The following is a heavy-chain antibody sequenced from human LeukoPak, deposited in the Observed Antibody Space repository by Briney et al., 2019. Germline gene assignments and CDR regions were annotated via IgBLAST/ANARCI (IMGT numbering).Heavy chain of an antibody. CDR2: ISYDGAKK. CDR1: GFSFTSYA. D-gene: IGHD5-12*01. CDR3: ARELAYSGYALDY. Sequence: PGKSLRLSCAASGFSFTSYAIQWVRQAPGKGLEWVAGISYDGAKKYYADAVKGRFTLSKDTSKRTLYLQMNSLRAEDTAVYYCARELAYSGYALDYWGQGTLVTVSS. V-gene: IGHV3-30-3*01. J-gene: IGHJ4*02.